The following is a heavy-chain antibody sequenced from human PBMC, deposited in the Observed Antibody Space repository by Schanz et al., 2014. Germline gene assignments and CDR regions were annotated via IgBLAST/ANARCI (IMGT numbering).Heavy chain of an antibody. J-gene: IGHJ4*02. CDR1: GFTFSSYA. D-gene: IGHD3-3*01. Sequence: DVHLLESGGGLVQPGGSLRLSCEASGFTFSSYAMSWVRQAPGKGLVWVSSISSGGGSTYYADSVKGRFTMSRDNAKNSVFLQMNSLRAEDTAVYYCVRDSFFAFDYWGQGTLVTVSS. V-gene: IGHV3-23*01. CDR2: ISSGGGST. CDR3: VRDSFFAFDY.